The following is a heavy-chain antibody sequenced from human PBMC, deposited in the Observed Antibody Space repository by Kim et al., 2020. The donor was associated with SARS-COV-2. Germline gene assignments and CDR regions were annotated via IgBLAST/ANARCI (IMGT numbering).Heavy chain of an antibody. J-gene: IGHJ4*02. CDR3: ACDPVNSGWWDFDY. Sequence: GGSLRLSCSASGFTFSRYCMHWVRQAPGKGLVWVSRISSDGSSTTNAYSAKGRITISSDNAKNKHYLQIHIISAETTATYYCACDPVNSGWWDFDYGCQG. V-gene: IGHV3-74*01. D-gene: IGHD6-19*01. CDR1: GFTFSRYC. CDR2: ISSDGSST.